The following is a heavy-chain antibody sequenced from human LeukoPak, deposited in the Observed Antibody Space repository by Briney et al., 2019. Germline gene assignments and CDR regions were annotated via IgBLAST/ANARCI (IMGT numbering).Heavy chain of an antibody. V-gene: IGHV3-23*01. CDR1: RFIFNNYA. CDR3: AKDEQIYDYVWGTYRPYFDY. J-gene: IGHJ4*02. D-gene: IGHD3-16*02. Sequence: GGSLRLSCAASRFIFNNYAMSWVRQAPGRGLEWVSDISDSGRSTNYADSVKGRFTISRDNSKKTLYLQMNSLRVEDTAVYYCAKDEQIYDYVWGTYRPYFDYLGQGTLVSVSS. CDR2: ISDSGRST.